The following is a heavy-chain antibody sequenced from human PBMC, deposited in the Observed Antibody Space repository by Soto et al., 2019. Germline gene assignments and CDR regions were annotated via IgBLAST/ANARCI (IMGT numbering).Heavy chain of an antibody. Sequence: TVSGGSISSSSYYWSWIRQPPGKGPEWIGYIYCSGSTYYNPSLKSRVTISVDTSKNQFSLKLSSVTAADTAVYYCARAGGSYGPTAFDYWGQGTLVTVSS. J-gene: IGHJ4*02. CDR2: IYCSGST. CDR3: ARAGGSYGPTAFDY. CDR1: GGSISSSSYY. V-gene: IGHV4-30-4*01. D-gene: IGHD5-18*01.